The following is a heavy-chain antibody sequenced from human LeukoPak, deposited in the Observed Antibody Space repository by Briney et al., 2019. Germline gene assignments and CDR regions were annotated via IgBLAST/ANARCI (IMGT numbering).Heavy chain of an antibody. CDR1: GFTFSSYW. CDR2: IKEDGSDK. Sequence: GGSLRLSCAASGFTFSSYWMSWVRQAPGKGLEWVANIKEDGSDKHYVDSVKGRFTISRDNAENSLYLQMNSLRAEDTAIYYCARGGWYYFDFWGQGTLVTASS. CDR3: ARGGWYYFDF. J-gene: IGHJ4*02. V-gene: IGHV3-7*04.